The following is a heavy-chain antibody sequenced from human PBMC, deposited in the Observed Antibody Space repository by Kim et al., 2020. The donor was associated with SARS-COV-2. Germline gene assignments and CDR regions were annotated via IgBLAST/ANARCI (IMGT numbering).Heavy chain of an antibody. CDR2: FDPEDGET. CDR1: GYTLTELS. J-gene: IGHJ5*02. V-gene: IGHV1-24*01. Sequence: ASVKVSCKVSGYTLTELSMHWLRQAPGKGLEWMGGFDPEDGETIYAQKFQGRVTMTEDTSTDTAYMELSSLRSEDTAVYYCATSAAAGRLYWFDPCGQGTLVTVS. D-gene: IGHD6-13*01. CDR3: ATSAAAGRLYWFDP.